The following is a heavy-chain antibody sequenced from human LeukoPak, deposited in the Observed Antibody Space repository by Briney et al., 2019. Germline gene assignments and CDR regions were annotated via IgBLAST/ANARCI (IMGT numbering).Heavy chain of an antibody. J-gene: IGHJ4*02. CDR3: ASVSAPRAYCGGDCYPIDY. CDR1: GGSISSYY. CDR2: IYYSGST. V-gene: IGHV4-59*08. D-gene: IGHD2-21*01. Sequence: SETLSLTCTVSGGSISSYYWSWIRQPPGKGLEWIGYIYYSGSTNYNPSLKSRVTISVDTSKNQFSLKLSSVTAADTAVYYCASVSAPRAYCGGDCYPIDYWGQGTLVTVSS.